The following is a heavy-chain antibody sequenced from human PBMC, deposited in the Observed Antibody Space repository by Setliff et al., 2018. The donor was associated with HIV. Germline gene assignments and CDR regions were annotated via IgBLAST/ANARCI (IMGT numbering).Heavy chain of an antibody. V-gene: IGHV1-2*06. CDR2: INPNSGGT. J-gene: IGHJ6*02. D-gene: IGHD6-6*01. CDR1: GYTFTGYY. CDR3: ARVTSSSTGYNYYYGMDV. Sequence: ASVKVSCKASGYTFTGYYMHWVRQAPGQGLEWMGRINPNSGGTKYAQKFQGRVTMTTDTSTSTAYMELRSLRSDDTAVYYCARVTSSSTGYNYYYGMDVWGQGTKVTVSS.